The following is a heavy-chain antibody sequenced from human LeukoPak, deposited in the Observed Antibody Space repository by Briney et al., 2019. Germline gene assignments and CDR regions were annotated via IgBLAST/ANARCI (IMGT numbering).Heavy chain of an antibody. CDR1: GFTFSSYA. V-gene: IGHV3-23*01. CDR2: ITGSGDST. J-gene: IGHJ6*03. Sequence: GGSLRLSCAASGFTFSSYAMSWVRQAPGKGLEWVSVITGSGDSTYYADSVKGRFTISRAKSKNPLSLPIKRLTAADTALYYCAKASTTDHFNTSMDAWGNGTPVTVTS. D-gene: IGHD1-26*01. CDR3: AKASTTDHFNTSMDA.